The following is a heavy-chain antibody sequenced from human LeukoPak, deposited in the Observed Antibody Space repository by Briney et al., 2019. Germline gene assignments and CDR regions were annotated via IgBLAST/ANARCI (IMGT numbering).Heavy chain of an antibody. CDR1: GYTFTSYA. Sequence: ASVKVSCKASGYTFTSYAMHWVRQAPGQRLEWMGWINAGNGNTKYSQKFQGRVTMTRDTSTSTVYMELSSLRSEDTAVYYCARDGCSSSSCQAGGNWFDPWGQGTLVTVSS. D-gene: IGHD2-2*01. J-gene: IGHJ5*02. CDR2: INAGNGNT. CDR3: ARDGCSSSSCQAGGNWFDP. V-gene: IGHV1-3*01.